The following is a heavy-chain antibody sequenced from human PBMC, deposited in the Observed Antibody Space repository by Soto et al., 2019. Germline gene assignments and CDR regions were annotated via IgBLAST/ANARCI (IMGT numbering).Heavy chain of an antibody. V-gene: IGHV1-46*03. CDR3: ARARDDSSGYYSDAFDI. Sequence: ASVKVSCKASGYTFTSYYMHWVRQAPGQGLEWMGIINPSGGSTSYAQKFQGRVTMTRDTSTSTVYMELSSLRSEDTAVYYCARARDDSSGYYSDAFDIWGQGTMVTVS. CDR2: INPSGGST. CDR1: GYTFTSYY. D-gene: IGHD3-22*01. J-gene: IGHJ3*02.